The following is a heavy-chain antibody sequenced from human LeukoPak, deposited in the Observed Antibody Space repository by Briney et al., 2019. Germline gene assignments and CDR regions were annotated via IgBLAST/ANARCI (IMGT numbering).Heavy chain of an antibody. V-gene: IGHV3-23*01. Sequence: GGSLRLSCAASGFTVSSKYMSWVRQAPGKGLEWVSAISSSGAGTYYADSVKGRFTISRDNSKNTLYLQMNSLRVEDTAVYYCARDHGGYGSFDYWGQGTLVTVSS. CDR2: ISSSGAGT. CDR3: ARDHGGYGSFDY. J-gene: IGHJ4*02. CDR1: GFTVSSKY. D-gene: IGHD3-10*01.